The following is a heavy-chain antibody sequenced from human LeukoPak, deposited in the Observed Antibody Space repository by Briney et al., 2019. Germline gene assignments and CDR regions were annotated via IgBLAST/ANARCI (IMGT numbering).Heavy chain of an antibody. V-gene: IGHV5-51*01. Sequence: GESLKVSCKGGGYSFTNYWIVWVRQMPGKGLEWMGVIYYDDSETQYSPSFQGQVTISVDKSISTVYLQWSALKASDSAIYYCARLVRGVLVYYFDYWGQGTLVTVSS. CDR3: ARLVRGVLVYYFDY. CDR1: GYSFTNYW. J-gene: IGHJ4*02. D-gene: IGHD2-8*02. CDR2: IYYDDSET.